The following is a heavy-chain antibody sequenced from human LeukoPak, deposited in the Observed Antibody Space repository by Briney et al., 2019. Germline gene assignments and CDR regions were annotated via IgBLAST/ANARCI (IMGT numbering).Heavy chain of an antibody. Sequence: GGSLRLSCAASGITFSSYGMHWVRQAPGKGLEWVAVIWYDGSNKYYADSVKGRFTISRDNSKNTLYLQMNSLRAEDTAVYYCARAPSYDSSGYLVKWGQGTLVTVSS. V-gene: IGHV3-33*01. CDR2: IWYDGSNK. D-gene: IGHD3-22*01. CDR3: ARAPSYDSSGYLVK. J-gene: IGHJ4*02. CDR1: GITFSSYG.